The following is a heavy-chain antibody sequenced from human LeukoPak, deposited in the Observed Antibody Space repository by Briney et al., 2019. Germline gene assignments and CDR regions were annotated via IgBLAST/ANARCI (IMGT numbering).Heavy chain of an antibody. D-gene: IGHD6-6*01. CDR1: GFTVSSNY. J-gene: IGHJ4*02. CDR3: AKDGPGIAARPDY. CDR2: IYSVGST. Sequence: PGGSLRLSCAASGFTVSSNYMSWVRQAPGKGLEWVSVIYSVGSTYYADSVKGRFTISRDNSKNTLYLQMNSLRAEDTAVYYCAKDGPGIAARPDYWGQGTLVTVSS. V-gene: IGHV3-53*01.